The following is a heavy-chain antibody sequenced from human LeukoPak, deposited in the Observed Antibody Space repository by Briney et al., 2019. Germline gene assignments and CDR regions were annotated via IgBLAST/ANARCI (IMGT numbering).Heavy chain of an antibody. CDR1: GGSISSGTYY. CDR3: ARVVARYHDGSGYVLYYFDY. Sequence: SETLSLTCTVSGGSISSGTYYWSWVRQPAGKGLEWIGRIYMTESTNYNPSLKSRVTISVDTSKNQFSLHLNSVTAADTAEYYCARVVARYHDGSGYVLYYFDYWGQGTLVTVSS. V-gene: IGHV4-61*02. CDR2: IYMTEST. D-gene: IGHD3-22*01. J-gene: IGHJ4*02.